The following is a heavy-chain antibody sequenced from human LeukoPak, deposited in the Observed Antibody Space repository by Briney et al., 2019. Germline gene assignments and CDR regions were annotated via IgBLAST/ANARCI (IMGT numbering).Heavy chain of an antibody. CDR3: ARDDVWVPYETPYYYYGMDV. Sequence: SVKVSCKASGGTFSSYAISWVRQAPGQGLEWMGGIIPIFGTANYAQKFQGRVTITADESTSTAYMELSSLRSEDTAVYYCARDDVWVPYETPYYYYGMDVWGQGTTVTVSS. D-gene: IGHD3-16*01. CDR1: GGTFSSYA. V-gene: IGHV1-69*13. J-gene: IGHJ6*02. CDR2: IIPIFGTA.